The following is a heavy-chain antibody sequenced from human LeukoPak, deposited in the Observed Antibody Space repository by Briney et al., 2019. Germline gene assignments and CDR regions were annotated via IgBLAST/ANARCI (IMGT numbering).Heavy chain of an antibody. D-gene: IGHD3-16*01. Sequence: ASVKVSCKASGGTFSSYAISWVRQAPGQGLEWMGGIIPIFGTANYAQKFQGRVTITADESTSTAYMELSSLRSEDTAVYYCATDDVWGSDFQHWGQGTLVTVSS. CDR1: GGTFSSYA. J-gene: IGHJ1*01. V-gene: IGHV1-69*13. CDR3: ATDDVWGSDFQH. CDR2: IIPIFGTA.